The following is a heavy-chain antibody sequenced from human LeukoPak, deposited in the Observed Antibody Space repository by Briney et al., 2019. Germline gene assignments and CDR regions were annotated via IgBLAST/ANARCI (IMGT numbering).Heavy chain of an antibody. CDR2: IKNDGSST. Sequence: PGGSLTLSCAASGFTFSSYWMHWVRQAPGKGLVWVSRIKNDGSSTSYTDSVKGRFTISRDNANTTLYLQMNRLRAEDTAVYYCTKSDWFDPWGQGTLVTVSS. CDR3: TKSDWFDP. J-gene: IGHJ5*02. V-gene: IGHV3-74*01. CDR1: GFTFSSYW.